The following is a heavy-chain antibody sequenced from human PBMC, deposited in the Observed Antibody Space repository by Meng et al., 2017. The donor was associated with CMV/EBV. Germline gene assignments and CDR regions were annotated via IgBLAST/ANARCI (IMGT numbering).Heavy chain of an antibody. CDR1: GGTFTSYG. D-gene: IGHD5-24*01. CDR2: IIPLFRTA. V-gene: IGHV1-69*12. CDR3: ARGFIEMATRVGLRY. J-gene: IGHJ4*02. Sequence: QVRRGRTVAVLTKHGSPLKVFCKASGGTFTSYGISWVRQVPGQGLEGMGGIIPLFRTANYAQKFQGTVTITADESTSTAYMELSSLRSEDTAVYYGARGFIEMATRVGLRYWGQGTLVTVSS.